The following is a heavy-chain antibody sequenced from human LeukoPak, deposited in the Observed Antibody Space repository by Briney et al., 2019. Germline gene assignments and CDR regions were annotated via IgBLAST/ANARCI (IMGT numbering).Heavy chain of an antibody. Sequence: SETLSLTCTVSGDSVSSYYWSWIRQPAGKGLEWIGRIYTSGSTNYNPSLKSRVTMSLDTSKNQFSLKLSSVTAADTAVYYCARESSSSWYGHYYYYYMDVWGKGTTVTVSS. D-gene: IGHD6-13*01. J-gene: IGHJ6*03. CDR1: GDSVSSYY. CDR3: ARESSSSWYGHYYYYYMDV. CDR2: IYTSGST. V-gene: IGHV4-4*07.